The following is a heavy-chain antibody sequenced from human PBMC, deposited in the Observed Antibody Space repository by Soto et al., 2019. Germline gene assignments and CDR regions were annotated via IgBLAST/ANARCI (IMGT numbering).Heavy chain of an antibody. CDR1: GYSISSGYY. V-gene: IGHV4-38-2*01. CDR3: ARAYGSGSYDWFDP. CDR2: IYHSGST. D-gene: IGHD3-10*01. J-gene: IGHJ5*02. Sequence: PSETLSLTCAVSGYSISSGYYWGWIRQPPGKGLEWIGSIYHSGSTYYNPSLKSRVTISVDTSKNQFSLKLSSVTAADTAVYYGARAYGSGSYDWFDPWGQGTQVTVSS.